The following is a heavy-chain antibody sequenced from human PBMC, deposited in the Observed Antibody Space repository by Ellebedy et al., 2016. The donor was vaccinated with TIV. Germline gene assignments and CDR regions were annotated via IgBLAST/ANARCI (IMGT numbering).Heavy chain of an antibody. D-gene: IGHD3-3*01. J-gene: IGHJ4*02. Sequence: GESLKISCAASGCTSRNYWMHWVRQAPGKGLVWVSRVNTDGSSTSYADSVKGRFTISRDNARNTLYLQMNNLRVEDTAVYYCACWAGQERFQVPFDYWGQGTLVIVSS. CDR2: VNTDGSST. CDR1: GCTSRNYW. V-gene: IGHV3-74*01. CDR3: ACWAGQERFQVPFDY.